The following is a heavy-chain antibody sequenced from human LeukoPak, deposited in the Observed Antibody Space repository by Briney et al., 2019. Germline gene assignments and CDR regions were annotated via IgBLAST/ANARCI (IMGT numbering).Heavy chain of an antibody. Sequence: GKSLKISCKGSGYSFTSYWIGWVRQMPGKGLEWMGIIYPGDSDTRYSPSFQGQVTISADKSISTAYLQWSSLKASDTAMYYCARLDTYDSSGYSHFDYWGQGTLVTVSS. CDR3: ARLDTYDSSGYSHFDY. D-gene: IGHD3-22*01. J-gene: IGHJ4*02. CDR2: IYPGDSDT. V-gene: IGHV5-51*01. CDR1: GYSFTSYW.